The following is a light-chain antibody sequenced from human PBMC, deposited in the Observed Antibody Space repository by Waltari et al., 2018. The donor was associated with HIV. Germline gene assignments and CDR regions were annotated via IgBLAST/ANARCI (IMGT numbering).Light chain of an antibody. CDR2: EVS. CDR1: SRDVGGYNY. V-gene: IGLV2-8*01. J-gene: IGLJ1*01. CDR3: SSYAGSNRSV. Sequence: QSALTQPPSASGSPGQSVTISCTGTSRDVGGYNYVSWYQQHPGKAPKLMIYEVSKRPSGVPDRFSGSKSGNTASLTVSGLQAEDVADYYCSSYAGSNRSVFGTGTKVTVL.